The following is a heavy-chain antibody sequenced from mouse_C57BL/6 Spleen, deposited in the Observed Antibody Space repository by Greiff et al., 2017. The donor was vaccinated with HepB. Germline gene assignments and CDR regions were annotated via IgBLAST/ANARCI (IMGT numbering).Heavy chain of an antibody. CDR3: ARDYYGSSSLDY. Sequence: QVQLQQPGAELVKPGASVKLSCKASGYTFTSYWMHWVKQRPGQGLEWIGMIHPNSGSTNYNEKFKSKATLTVDKSASTAYMQLSSLTSEDSAVYYCARDYYGSSSLDYWGQGTTLTVSS. CDR1: GYTFTSYW. D-gene: IGHD1-1*01. CDR2: IHPNSGST. J-gene: IGHJ2*01. V-gene: IGHV1-64*01.